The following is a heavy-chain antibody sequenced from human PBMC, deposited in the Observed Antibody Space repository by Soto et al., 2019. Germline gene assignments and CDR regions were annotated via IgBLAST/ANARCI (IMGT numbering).Heavy chain of an antibody. D-gene: IGHD1-1*01. CDR2: INHRGST. J-gene: IGHJ5*02. Sequence: PSETLSLTCAVFGGSFSGYYWSWIRQPPGKGLEWIGEINHRGSTNYNPSLRSRVTMSVDTSKNQLSLKLTSMTAADTAVYYCATTNWNHNSFAPWGQGTLVTVSS. CDR1: GGSFSGYY. V-gene: IGHV4-34*01. CDR3: ATTNWNHNSFAP.